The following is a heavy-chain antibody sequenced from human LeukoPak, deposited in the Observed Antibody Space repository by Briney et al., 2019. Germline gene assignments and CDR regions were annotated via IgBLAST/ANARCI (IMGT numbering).Heavy chain of an antibody. CDR3: AREGVVPAAILFDY. D-gene: IGHD2-2*01. CDR1: GLTFSSYS. V-gene: IGHV3-48*04. J-gene: IGHJ4*02. Sequence: GGSLRLSCAASGLTFSSYSMNWVRQAPGKGLEWVSYISSSSSTIYYADSVKGRFTISRDNAKNSLYLQMNSLRAEDTAVYYCAREGVVPAAILFDYWGQGTLVTVSS. CDR2: ISSSSSTI.